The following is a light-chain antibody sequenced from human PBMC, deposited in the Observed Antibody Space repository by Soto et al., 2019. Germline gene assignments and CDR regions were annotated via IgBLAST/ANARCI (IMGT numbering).Light chain of an antibody. Sequence: EIVLTQSPGTLSLSPGEGATLSCRASQTIASNYLAWYQQKPGQAPRLLIYGASTRATGISDRFSGSGSGTDFTLTISRLEPEDFAVFYCHKYGTSRNTFGQGTRLEIK. J-gene: IGKJ5*01. V-gene: IGKV3-20*01. CDR3: HKYGTSRNT. CDR1: QTIASNY. CDR2: GAS.